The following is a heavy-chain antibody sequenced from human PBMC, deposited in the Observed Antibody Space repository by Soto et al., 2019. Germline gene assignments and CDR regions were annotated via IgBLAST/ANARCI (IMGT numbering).Heavy chain of an antibody. CDR2: IIPIFGTA. CDR3: ARDRDYGANSDAFDI. D-gene: IGHD4-17*01. V-gene: IGHV1-69*06. J-gene: IGHJ3*02. CDR1: GGTFSSYA. Sequence: ASVKVSCKASGGTFSSYAISWVRQAPGQGLEWMGGIIPIFGTANYAQKFQGRVTITADKSTSTAYMELSSLRSEDTAVYYCARDRDYGANSDAFDIWGQGTTVTVSS.